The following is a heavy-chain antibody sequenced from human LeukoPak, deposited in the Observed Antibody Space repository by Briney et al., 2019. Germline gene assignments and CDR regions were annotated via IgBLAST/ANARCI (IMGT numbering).Heavy chain of an antibody. CDR2: INHSGST. CDR1: GGSFSGYY. Sequence: RSSETLSLTCAVYGGSFSGYYWNWIRQPPGKGLEWIGEINHSGSTNCNPSLKSRVTILLDTSKNQFSLKVSSVTAADTAVYYCARGLPATTVTSANYYGMDVWGQGTTVTVSS. D-gene: IGHD4-17*01. V-gene: IGHV4-34*01. CDR3: ARGLPATTVTSANYYGMDV. J-gene: IGHJ6*02.